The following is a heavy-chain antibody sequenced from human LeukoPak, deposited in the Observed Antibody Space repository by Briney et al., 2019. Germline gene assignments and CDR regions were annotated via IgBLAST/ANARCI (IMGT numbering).Heavy chain of an antibody. V-gene: IGHV3-30*04. CDR1: GFTFSKFA. CDR2: VSYDGSYK. D-gene: IGHD5-12*01. J-gene: IGHJ6*03. Sequence: GGSLRLSCAAAGFTFSKFAMHWVRQAPGKGLEWVAVVSYDGSYKYYADSVKGRFTISRDNSKNTLYLQMNSLRAEDTAVYYCARVYPSSSVATIMFYYYYYYMDVWGKGTTVTVSS. CDR3: ARVYPSSSVATIMFYYYYYYMDV.